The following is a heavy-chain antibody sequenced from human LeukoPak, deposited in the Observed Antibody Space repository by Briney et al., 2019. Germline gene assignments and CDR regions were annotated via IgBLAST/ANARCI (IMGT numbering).Heavy chain of an antibody. CDR1: GFTFSSSA. V-gene: IGHV3-23*01. J-gene: IGHJ4*02. CDR3: AEQWLVLGAFDY. D-gene: IGHD6-19*01. CDR2: ISGSGGST. Sequence: GGSLRLSCAASGFTFSSSAMSWVRQAPGKGLEWVSSISGSGGSTYYADSVKGRFTISRDNSKNTLYLQMNSLRAEDTAVYYCAEQWLVLGAFDYWGQGTLVTVSS.